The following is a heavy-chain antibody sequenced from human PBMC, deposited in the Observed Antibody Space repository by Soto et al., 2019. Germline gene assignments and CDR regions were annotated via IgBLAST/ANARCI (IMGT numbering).Heavy chain of an antibody. D-gene: IGHD2-2*01. V-gene: IGHV3-23*05. Sequence: EVQLLESGGDLVQPGGSLRLSCAASGFTFTNYVMTWVRQAPGKGLEWVSSIDKSGGDTYYADSVKGRFTISRDNSKNTLYLQMNRLRAEDTGLYFCAKETYSRSWHFWGQGNVVTVSS. CDR2: IDKSGGDT. CDR3: AKETYSRSWHF. CDR1: GFTFTNYV. J-gene: IGHJ4*02.